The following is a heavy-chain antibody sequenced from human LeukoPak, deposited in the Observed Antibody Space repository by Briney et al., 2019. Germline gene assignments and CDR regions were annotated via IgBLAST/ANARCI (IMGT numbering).Heavy chain of an antibody. V-gene: IGHV3-74*01. CDR3: ARGPFGAQVIMEVDV. J-gene: IGHJ6*02. CDR1: GFTFIIYW. CDR2: INSDGSST. D-gene: IGHD2-8*01. Sequence: GALRLSFAGSGFTFIIYWMHWVRPAPGKGVVWVSRINSDGSSTSYADSVKGRFTISRDNAKNTLYLQMNSLRAEDTAVYYCARGPFGAQVIMEVDVWGQGTTVTVSS.